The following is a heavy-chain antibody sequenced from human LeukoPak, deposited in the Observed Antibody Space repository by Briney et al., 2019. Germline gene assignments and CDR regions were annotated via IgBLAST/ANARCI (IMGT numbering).Heavy chain of an antibody. V-gene: IGHV3-23*01. D-gene: IGHD2-15*01. J-gene: IGHJ6*03. CDR1: GFTFGRYA. Sequence: QPGGSLRLSCAASGFTFGRYAMTWVRQAPGRGLEWVSIISDDGGATHYADSVKGRFTISRDNSKNTLYLQMNTLRAEDTAVYYCAKGQRVVVPSTRILDVWGKGTTVTVSS. CDR3: AKGQRVVVPSTRILDV. CDR2: ISDDGGAT.